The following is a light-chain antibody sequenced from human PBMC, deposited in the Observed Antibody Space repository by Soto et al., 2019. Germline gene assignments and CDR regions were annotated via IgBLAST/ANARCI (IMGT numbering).Light chain of an antibody. J-gene: IGLJ3*02. CDR2: EDN. Sequence: QTVVTQPPSVSAAPGQEVTISCSGSSSNIGIDFVSWYQHLPGTAPKLLIYEDNKRPSWIPDRFSGSKSGTLATLVITGLQTGDEADYYCGAWDISLSGGVFGGGTKLTVL. V-gene: IGLV1-51*02. CDR3: GAWDISLSGGV. CDR1: SSNIGIDF.